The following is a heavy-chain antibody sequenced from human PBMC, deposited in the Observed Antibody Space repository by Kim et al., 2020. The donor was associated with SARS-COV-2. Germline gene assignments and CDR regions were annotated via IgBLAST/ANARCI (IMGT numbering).Heavy chain of an antibody. CDR3: AKDWGECFASGSSYFDY. V-gene: IGHV3-30*18. Sequence: WGSLRLSCAASGFTFSKYGMHWVRQAPGKGLEWLAVISCDGSNKYYADSVKGRFTISRDNSKNTLYLQMYSLRDEDTSVYYCAKDWGECFASGSSYFDYWGQGTLVTVSS. CDR2: ISCDGSNK. CDR1: GFTFSKYG. D-gene: IGHD3-10*01. J-gene: IGHJ4*02.